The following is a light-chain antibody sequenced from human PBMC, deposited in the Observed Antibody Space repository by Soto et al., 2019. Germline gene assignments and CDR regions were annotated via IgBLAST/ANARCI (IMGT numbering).Light chain of an antibody. J-gene: IGKJ1*01. Sequence: EAVMTQSPLFLPVTLGQPASISCRSSQSLVYSDGDTYLSWFHQRPGQSPRRLIYKVSNRDSGVPDRFSGSGSGTDYTLKISRVEAEDVGVYYCMLSKDWPWAFGQGTKVEIK. V-gene: IGKV2-30*01. CDR1: QSLVYSDGDTY. CDR3: MLSKDWPWA. CDR2: KVS.